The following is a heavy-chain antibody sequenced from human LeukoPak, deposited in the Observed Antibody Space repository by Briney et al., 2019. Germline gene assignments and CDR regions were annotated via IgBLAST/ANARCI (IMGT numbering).Heavy chain of an antibody. V-gene: IGHV4-31*03. CDR1: GGFISSGGYY. Sequence: SQTLSLTCTVSGGFISSGGYYWSWIRQHPGKGREWIGYIYYSGSTYYNPSLKSRVTISVDTSKNQFSLKLSSVTAADTAVYYCARDLGLGYSSGWYDSEAFDIWGQGTMVTVSS. CDR2: IYYSGST. J-gene: IGHJ3*02. CDR3: ARDLGLGYSSGWYDSEAFDI. D-gene: IGHD6-19*01.